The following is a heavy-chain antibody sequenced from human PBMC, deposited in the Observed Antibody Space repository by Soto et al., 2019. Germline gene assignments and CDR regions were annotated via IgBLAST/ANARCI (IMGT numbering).Heavy chain of an antibody. CDR1: GFTFGSYW. V-gene: IGHV3-74*01. CDR2: IDSDGSST. Sequence: EVQLVESGGGLVQPGGSLRVSCAASGFTFGSYWMNWVRQAPGKGLVWVSRIDSDGSSTTYADSVKGRFTTSRDNAKNTLYMQMSSQRVEDTAVYYCAIGRPYGMDVWGQGTKVTVSS. CDR3: AIGRPYGMDV. J-gene: IGHJ6*02.